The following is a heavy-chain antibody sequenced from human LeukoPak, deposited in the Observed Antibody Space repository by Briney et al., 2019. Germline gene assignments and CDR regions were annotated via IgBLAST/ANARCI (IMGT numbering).Heavy chain of an antibody. Sequence: AGGSLRLSCAASGFTFSSYAMSWVRQAPGKGLEWVSAISGSGGSTYYADSVKGRFTISRDNSKNTLYLQMNSLRAEDTAVYYCAKFIFYSGSEGYGDRWGQGTLVTVSS. CDR2: ISGSGGST. CDR3: AKFIFYSGSEGYGDR. D-gene: IGHD3-22*01. CDR1: GFTFSSYA. J-gene: IGHJ5*02. V-gene: IGHV3-23*01.